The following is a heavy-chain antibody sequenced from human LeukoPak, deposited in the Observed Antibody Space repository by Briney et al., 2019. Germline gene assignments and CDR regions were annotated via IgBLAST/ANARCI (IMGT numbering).Heavy chain of an antibody. Sequence: GGSLRLSCAASGFTFSNAWMSWVRQAPGKGLEWVGRIKSKTDGGTTDYAAPVKGRFTISRDDSKNTLYLHMNSLKTEDTAVYYCTTDLRWELVPLGYWGQGTLVTVSS. CDR1: GFTFSNAW. V-gene: IGHV3-15*01. D-gene: IGHD1-26*01. J-gene: IGHJ4*02. CDR3: TTDLRWELVPLGY. CDR2: IKSKTDGGTT.